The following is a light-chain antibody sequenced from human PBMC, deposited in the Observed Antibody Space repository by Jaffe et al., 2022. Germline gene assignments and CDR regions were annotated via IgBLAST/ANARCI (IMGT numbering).Light chain of an antibody. V-gene: IGLV1-36*01. J-gene: IGLJ3*02. CDR1: SSNIGNNA. CDR2: YDD. Sequence: QSVLTQPPSVSEAPRQRVTISCSGSSSNIGNNAVNWYQQLPGKAPKLLIYYDDLLPSGVSDRFSGSKSGTSASLAISGLQSEDEADYYCAAWDDRLNSRVFGGGTKLTVL. CDR3: AAWDDRLNSRV.